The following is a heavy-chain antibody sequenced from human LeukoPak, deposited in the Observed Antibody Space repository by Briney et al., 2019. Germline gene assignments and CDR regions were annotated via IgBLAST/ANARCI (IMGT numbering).Heavy chain of an antibody. CDR3: AVGYYYDSSGYPVDY. D-gene: IGHD3-22*01. CDR2: ISSSGSTI. V-gene: IGHV3-11*01. Sequence: PGGSLRLSCAASGFTFSDYYMSWIHQAPGKGLEWVSYISSSGSTIYYADSVKGRFTISRDNAKNSLYLQMNSLRAEDTAVYYCAVGYYYDSSGYPVDYWGQGTLVTVSS. CDR1: GFTFSDYY. J-gene: IGHJ4*02.